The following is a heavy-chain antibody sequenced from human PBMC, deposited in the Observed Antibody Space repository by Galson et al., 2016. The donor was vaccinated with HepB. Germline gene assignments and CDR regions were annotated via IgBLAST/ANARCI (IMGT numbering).Heavy chain of an antibody. CDR1: GGSISDNNYY. V-gene: IGHV4-39*01. D-gene: IGHD6-6*01. Sequence: SETLSLTCSVSGGSISDNNYYWGWIRQSPGQGLEWIENIHHSGTTYHNPSLKSRSTISIDTSKNRFSLKLASVTAADTAVYYCARRARSSSSGFYFDYWGQGTLVTVAS. J-gene: IGHJ4*02. CDR3: ARRARSSSSGFYFDY. CDR2: IHHSGTT.